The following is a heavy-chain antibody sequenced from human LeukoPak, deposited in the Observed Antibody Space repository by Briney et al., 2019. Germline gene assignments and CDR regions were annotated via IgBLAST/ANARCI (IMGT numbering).Heavy chain of an antibody. J-gene: IGHJ6*02. CDR1: GFTFSSYA. CDR2: ISGTGNST. Sequence: GGSLRLSCAASGFTFSSYAMTWVRQAPGKGLEWVSSISGTGNSTYYANSVKGRFTISRDNSKNTLYLQMNSLRAEDTAVYYCAKDHEDGDYVLSGMDVWGQGTTVTVSS. V-gene: IGHV3-23*01. D-gene: IGHD4-17*01. CDR3: AKDHEDGDYVLSGMDV.